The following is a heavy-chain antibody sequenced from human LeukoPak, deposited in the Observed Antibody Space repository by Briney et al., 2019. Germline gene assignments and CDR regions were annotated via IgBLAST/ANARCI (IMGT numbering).Heavy chain of an antibody. CDR2: ISGSSSTV. Sequence: GGSLRLSCAASGFTFGTYSMNWVRQAPGKGLEWVSYISGSSSTVYYADSVKGRFTISRDNANNSLYLQMNSLRAEDTAVYYCARLRLGDGGDYWGQGTLVTVSS. V-gene: IGHV3-48*01. J-gene: IGHJ4*02. CDR1: GFTFGTYS. D-gene: IGHD3-16*01. CDR3: ARLRLGDGGDY.